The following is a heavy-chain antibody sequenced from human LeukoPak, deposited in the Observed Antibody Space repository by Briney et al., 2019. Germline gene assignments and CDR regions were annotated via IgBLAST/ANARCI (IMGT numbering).Heavy chain of an antibody. CDR3: ARARGLRDAFDI. D-gene: IGHD5-12*01. CDR2: INPNSGGT. J-gene: IGHJ3*02. Sequence: ASVKVSCKASGYTFTGYYMHWVRQAPGQGLEWMGWINPNSGGTNYAQKFQGRVTMTRDTSISTAYMELSRPRSDDTAVHYCARARGLRDAFDIWGQGAMVTVSS. CDR1: GYTFTGYY. V-gene: IGHV1-2*02.